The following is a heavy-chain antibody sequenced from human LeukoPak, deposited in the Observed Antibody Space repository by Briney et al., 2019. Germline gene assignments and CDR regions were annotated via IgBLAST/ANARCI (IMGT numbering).Heavy chain of an antibody. V-gene: IGHV3-30*18. CDR2: ISYDGSNK. D-gene: IGHD3-9*01. CDR3: SKEGRYLVWLFPFDY. CDR1: GFTVSSNY. Sequence: GSLRLSCAASGFTVSSNYMSWVRQAPGKGLEWVAVISYDGSNKYYADSVKGRFTISRDNSKNTLYLQMNSLRAEDTAVYYCSKEGRYLVWLFPFDYWGQGTLVTV. J-gene: IGHJ4*02.